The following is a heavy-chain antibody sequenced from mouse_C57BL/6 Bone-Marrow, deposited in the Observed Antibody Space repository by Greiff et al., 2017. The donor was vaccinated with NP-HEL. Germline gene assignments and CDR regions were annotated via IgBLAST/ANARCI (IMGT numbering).Heavy chain of an antibody. J-gene: IGHJ3*01. CDR3: TRDSTHYYGSSPFAY. CDR1: GFTFSSYA. CDR2: ISSGGDYI. Sequence: EVKLVESGEGLVKPGGSLKLSCAASGFTFSSYAMSWVRQTPEKRLEWVAYISSGGDYIYYAYTVKGRFTISRDNARNTLYLQMSSLKAEDTAMYYCTRDSTHYYGSSPFAYWGQGTLVTVSA. D-gene: IGHD1-1*01. V-gene: IGHV5-9-1*02.